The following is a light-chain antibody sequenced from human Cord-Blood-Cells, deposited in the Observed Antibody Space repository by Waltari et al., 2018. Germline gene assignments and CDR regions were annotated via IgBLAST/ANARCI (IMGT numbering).Light chain of an antibody. J-gene: IGKJ1*01. Sequence: IASTHSPGTLSLSPGERATLSRRASQSVSSSYLAWYQQKPGQAPRLLIYGASSRATGIPDRFSGSGSGTDFTLTISRLEPEDFAVYYCQQYGSSPPWTFGQGTKVEIK. V-gene: IGKV3-20*01. CDR1: QSVSSSY. CDR2: GAS. CDR3: QQYGSSPPWT.